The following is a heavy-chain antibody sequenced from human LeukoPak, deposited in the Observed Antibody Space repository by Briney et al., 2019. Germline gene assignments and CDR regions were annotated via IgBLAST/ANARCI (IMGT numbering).Heavy chain of an antibody. D-gene: IGHD3-9*01. CDR1: GFTFSSYA. Sequence: GGSLTLSCTASGFTFSSYAMSWVRQAPGKGLEWVSAISASGGSTYYADSVKGRFTISRDNSKNTPYLQMNRLRAEDTAVYYCAKDLTRYFDWLTQPPCLDYWGQGTLVTVSS. CDR2: ISASGGST. V-gene: IGHV3-23*01. J-gene: IGHJ4*02. CDR3: AKDLTRYFDWLTQPPCLDY.